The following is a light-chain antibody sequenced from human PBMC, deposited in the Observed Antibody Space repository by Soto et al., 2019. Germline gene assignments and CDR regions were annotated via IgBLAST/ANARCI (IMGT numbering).Light chain of an antibody. CDR1: QSISSY. Sequence: DIHMTHSPSSLSASVVDRVTITCRASQSISSYLNWYQQKAAQAPKLLIYAASSLQSGVPSRFSGSGSGTDFTLTISSLQPEDFATYYCKQSYRTPETFGPGTKVDI. CDR2: AAS. J-gene: IGKJ3*01. CDR3: KQSYRTPET. V-gene: IGKV1-39*01.